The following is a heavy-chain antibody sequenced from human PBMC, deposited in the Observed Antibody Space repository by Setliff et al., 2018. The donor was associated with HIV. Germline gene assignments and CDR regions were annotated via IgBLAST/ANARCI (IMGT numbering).Heavy chain of an antibody. J-gene: IGHJ5*02. CDR3: ARDRGSSWTRVGWFDP. CDR2: FNPFSGGT. D-gene: IGHD6-13*01. Sequence: ASVKVSCKASGYTLTDYYIHWMRQAPGQGLEWVGWFNPFSGGTNFAQKCQGRVTMTRDTSISTVYMELSSLRSDDTALYFCARDRGSSWTRVGWFDPWGQGTLVTVSS. CDR1: GYTLTDYY. V-gene: IGHV1-2*02.